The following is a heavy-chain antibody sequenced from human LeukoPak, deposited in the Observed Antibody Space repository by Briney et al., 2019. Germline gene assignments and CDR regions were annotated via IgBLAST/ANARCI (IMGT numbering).Heavy chain of an antibody. CDR3: ARRGSYGDY. CDR2: VNPDGSSI. J-gene: IGHJ4*02. D-gene: IGHD3-16*01. CDR1: GFTFSNYW. V-gene: IGHV3-74*01. Sequence: GGSLRLSCAASGFTFSNYWMHWVRQVPEKGLVWVSRVNPDGSSITYANSVKGRFASSRDNAKNTLYLQMNRLRVEDTAVYYCARRGSYGDYWGQGVLVTVSS.